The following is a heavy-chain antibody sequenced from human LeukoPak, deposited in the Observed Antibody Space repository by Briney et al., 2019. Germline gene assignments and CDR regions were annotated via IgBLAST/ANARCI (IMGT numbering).Heavy chain of an antibody. J-gene: IGHJ4*02. V-gene: IGHV1-8*01. CDR1: GYTFTSYD. Sequence: ASVKVSCKASGYTFTSYDINWVRQATGQGLEWMGWMNPNSGNTGYAQKFQGRVTMTRNTSISTAYMELSSLRSEDTAVYYCARTGRKEGYSSGWGLLQPPYYFDYWGQGTLVTVSS. CDR2: MNPNSGNT. CDR3: ARTGRKEGYSSGWGLLQPPYYFDY. D-gene: IGHD6-19*01.